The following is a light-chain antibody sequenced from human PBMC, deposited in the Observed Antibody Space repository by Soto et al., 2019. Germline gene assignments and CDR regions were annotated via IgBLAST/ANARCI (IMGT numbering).Light chain of an antibody. Sequence: QSVITQPPSASGTPGQTVTISCSGRSSNIGGHYVPGYQHLPGLAPKLLVYGSTQRPSGVPDRISGSKSGTSASLAISGLRSEDEADYYCAAWDDILRGPLFGGGTQLTVL. CDR1: SSNIGGHY. V-gene: IGLV1-47*01. CDR2: GST. CDR3: AAWDDILRGPL. J-gene: IGLJ2*01.